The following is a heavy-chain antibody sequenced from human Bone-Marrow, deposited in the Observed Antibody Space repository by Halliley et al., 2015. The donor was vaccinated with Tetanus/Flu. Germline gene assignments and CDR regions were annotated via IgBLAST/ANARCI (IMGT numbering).Heavy chain of an antibody. Sequence: SLRLSCAVSGFTFSSYAISWVRQATGKGLEWVSGIGDSAAKTYYADSVKGRFTISRDSSRMTVYLQMNSLRPEDTAMYFCARDMLGFGDFVPLAHWGQGVLVAVSS. CDR3: ARDMLGFGDFVPLAH. CDR2: IGDSAAKT. J-gene: IGHJ4*02. CDR1: GFTFSSYA. D-gene: IGHD3-10*01. V-gene: IGHV3-23*01.